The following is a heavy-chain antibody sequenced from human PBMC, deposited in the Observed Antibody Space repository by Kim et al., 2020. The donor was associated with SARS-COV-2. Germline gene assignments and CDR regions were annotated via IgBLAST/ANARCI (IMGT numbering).Heavy chain of an antibody. J-gene: IGHJ2*01. CDR1: GFTFSSYD. CDR3: ARDHGSSSSPAFTPYWYFDL. CDR2: IGTAGDT. Sequence: GGSLRLSCAASGFTFSSYDMHWVRQATGKGLEWVSAIGTAGDTYYPGSVKGRFTISRENAKNSLYLQMNSLRAGDTAVYYCARDHGSSSSPAFTPYWYFDLWGRGTLVTVSS. D-gene: IGHD6-6*01. V-gene: IGHV3-13*04.